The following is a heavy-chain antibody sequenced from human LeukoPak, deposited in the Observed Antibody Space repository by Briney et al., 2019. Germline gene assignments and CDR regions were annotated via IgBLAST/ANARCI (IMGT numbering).Heavy chain of an antibody. CDR3: ARESLNYYDSSGYYYSY. Sequence: ASVKVSCKASGYTFTSYYMHWVRQAPGQGLEWMGIINPSGGSTSYAQKFQGRVTMTRDTSTSTVYMELSSLRSEDTAVYYCARESLNYYDSSGYYYSYWGQGTLVTVSS. CDR2: INPSGGST. V-gene: IGHV1-46*01. CDR1: GYTFTSYY. J-gene: IGHJ4*02. D-gene: IGHD3-22*01.